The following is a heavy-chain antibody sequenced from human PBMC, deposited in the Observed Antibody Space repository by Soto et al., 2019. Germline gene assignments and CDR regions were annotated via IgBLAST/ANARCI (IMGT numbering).Heavy chain of an antibody. CDR1: GFTFSSYS. Sequence: GGSLRLSCAASGFTFSSYSMNWVRQAPGKGLEWVSYISSSSSTIYYADSVKGRFSISRDNAMNSLYLQMNSLRAEDTAVYYCARGRGYSYGYDGWFDPWGQGTLVTVS. J-gene: IGHJ5*02. CDR2: ISSSSSTI. D-gene: IGHD5-18*01. V-gene: IGHV3-48*01. CDR3: ARGRGYSYGYDGWFDP.